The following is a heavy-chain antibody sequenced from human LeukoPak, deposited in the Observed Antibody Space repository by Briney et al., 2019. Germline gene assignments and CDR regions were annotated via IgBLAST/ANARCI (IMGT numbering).Heavy chain of an antibody. CDR1: GFTVSDYY. CDR3: AGQRVTYYYYGMDV. D-gene: IGHD2-21*02. V-gene: IGHV3-30*03. CDR2: ISYDGSNK. Sequence: PGGSLRLSCAASGFTVSDYYMTWIRQAPGKGLEWVAVISYDGSNKYYADSVKGRFTISRDNSKNTLYLQMNSLRAEDTAVYYCAGQRVTYYYYGMDVWGQGTTVTVSS. J-gene: IGHJ6*02.